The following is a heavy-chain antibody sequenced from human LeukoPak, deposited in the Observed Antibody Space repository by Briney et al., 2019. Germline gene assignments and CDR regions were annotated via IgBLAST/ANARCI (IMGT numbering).Heavy chain of an antibody. CDR1: GGSISSYY. J-gene: IGHJ4*02. CDR2: IYYSGST. D-gene: IGHD5-12*01. CDR3: ARHGYSGYEFDY. V-gene: IGHV4-59*01. Sequence: SETLSLTCTVSGGSISSYYWSWIRQPPGKGLEWIGFIYYSGSTNYNPSLKSRVIISLDTSKNQFSLKLSSVTAADTAVYYCARHGYSGYEFDYWGQGTLVTVSS.